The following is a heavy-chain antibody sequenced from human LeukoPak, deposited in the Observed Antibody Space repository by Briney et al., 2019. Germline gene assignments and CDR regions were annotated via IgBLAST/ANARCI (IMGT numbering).Heavy chain of an antibody. CDR1: GGSISSSSYY. J-gene: IGHJ3*02. D-gene: IGHD3-16*01. Sequence: SETLSFTCTVSGGSISSSSYYWGWIRQPPGKGLEWIGSIYYSGSTYYNPSLKSRVTISVDTSKNQFSLKLSSVTAADTAVYYCARVLITFGGIRPNAFDIWGQGTMVTVSS. V-gene: IGHV4-39*07. CDR2: IYYSGST. CDR3: ARVLITFGGIRPNAFDI.